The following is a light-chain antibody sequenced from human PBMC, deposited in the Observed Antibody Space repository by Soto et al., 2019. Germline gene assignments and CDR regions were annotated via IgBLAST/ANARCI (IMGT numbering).Light chain of an antibody. V-gene: IGKV3-20*01. CDR2: SAS. J-gene: IGKJ1*01. CDR1: RIVSTSY. CDR3: QQYGYSPWT. Sequence: EIVLTQSPGTLSLSPGERATLSCKPSRIVSTSYLAWYQQKPGQAPSLLIYSASIRATGIPDRFSGTGFGTDFTLTISRLEPEDFAVYYCQQYGYSPWTFGQGTKVEIK.